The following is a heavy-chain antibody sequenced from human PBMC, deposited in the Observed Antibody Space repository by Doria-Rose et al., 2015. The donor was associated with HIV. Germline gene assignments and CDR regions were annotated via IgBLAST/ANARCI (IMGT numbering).Heavy chain of an antibody. CDR3: ARVGFTGSAEYFQH. CDR2: IYTSGST. V-gene: IGHV4-61*02. D-gene: IGHD1-26*01. J-gene: IGHJ1*01. Sequence: QVQLQESGPGLVKPSQTLSLTCPVSGGSISSGSYYWSWTRQPAGQGLEWMGHIYTSGSTTYNPSLKSRVPISVATSKNQFARKLRSVTAADTAVYYCARVGFTGSAEYFQHWGQGTLVTISS. CDR1: GGSISSGSYY.